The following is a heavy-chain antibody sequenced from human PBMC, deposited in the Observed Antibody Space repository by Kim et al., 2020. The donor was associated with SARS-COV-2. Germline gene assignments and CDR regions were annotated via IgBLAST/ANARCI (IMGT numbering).Heavy chain of an antibody. J-gene: IGHJ5*02. V-gene: IGHV1-18*01. CDR3: AIKPSGRYRDWFDP. Sequence: ASVKVSCKASGYTFTSYGISWVRQAPGQGLEWMGWISAYNGNTNYAQKLQGRVTMTTDTSTSTAYMELRSLRSDDTAVYYCAIKPSGRYRDWFDPWGQGTLVTVSS. CDR1: GYTFTSYG. CDR2: ISAYNGNT. D-gene: IGHD3-10*01.